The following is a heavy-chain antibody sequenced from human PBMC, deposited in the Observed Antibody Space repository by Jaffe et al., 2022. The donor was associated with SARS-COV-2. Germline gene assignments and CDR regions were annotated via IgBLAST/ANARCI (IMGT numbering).Heavy chain of an antibody. J-gene: IGHJ3*02. CDR3: ARGAVTMVRGVIRDAFDI. CDR2: IIPIFGTA. CDR1: GGTFSSYA. D-gene: IGHD3-10*01. Sequence: QVQLVQSGAEVKKPGSSVKVSCKASGGTFSSYAISWVRQAPGQGLEWMGGIIPIFGTANYAQKFQGRVTITADESTSTAYMELSSLRSEDTAVYYCARGAVTMVRGVIRDAFDIWGQGTMVTVSS. V-gene: IGHV1-69*01.